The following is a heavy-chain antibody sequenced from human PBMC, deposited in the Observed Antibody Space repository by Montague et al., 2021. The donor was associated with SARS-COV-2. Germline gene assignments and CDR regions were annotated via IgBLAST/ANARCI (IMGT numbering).Heavy chain of an antibody. V-gene: IGHV4-34*01. D-gene: IGHD3-3*01. J-gene: IGHJ6*03. CDR1: GGSFSGYY. CDR3: ARGRAARSITIFGVVNPAIRYYYYMDV. Sequence: SETLSLTCAVYGGSFSGYYWCWICQPAGKGLEWIGEINDSGRTYXKPSRRGGVTISVDTSKNQFSLKLSSVTAADTAVYYCARGRAARSITIFGVVNPAIRYYYYMDVWGKGTTVTVSS. CDR2: INDSGRT.